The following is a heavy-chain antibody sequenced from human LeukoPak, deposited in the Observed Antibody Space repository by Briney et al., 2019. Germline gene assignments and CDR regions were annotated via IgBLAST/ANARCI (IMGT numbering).Heavy chain of an antibody. V-gene: IGHV4-31*03. D-gene: IGHD2-2*02. CDR1: GGSISSGGYY. Sequence: SETLSLTCTVSGGSISSGGYYWSWIRQHPGQGLEWIGYIYYSGSTYYNPSLKSRVTISVDTSKNQFSLKLSSVTAADPAVYYCARTRLVVVPAAISDYYYGMDVWGQGTTVTVSS. CDR3: ARTRLVVVPAAISDYYYGMDV. CDR2: IYYSGST. J-gene: IGHJ6*02.